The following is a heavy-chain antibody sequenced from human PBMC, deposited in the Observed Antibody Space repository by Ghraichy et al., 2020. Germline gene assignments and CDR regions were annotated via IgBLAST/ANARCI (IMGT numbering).Heavy chain of an antibody. J-gene: IGHJ6*02. Sequence: TLSLTCAVYGGSFSGYYWSWIRQPPGKGLEWIGEINHSGSTNYNPSLKSRVTISVDTSKNQFSLKLSSVTAADTAVYYCASPGYSGYDADLGSYYYYGMDVWGQGTTVTVSS. CDR3: ASPGYSGYDADLGSYYYYGMDV. D-gene: IGHD5-12*01. CDR2: INHSGST. V-gene: IGHV4-34*01. CDR1: GGSFSGYY.